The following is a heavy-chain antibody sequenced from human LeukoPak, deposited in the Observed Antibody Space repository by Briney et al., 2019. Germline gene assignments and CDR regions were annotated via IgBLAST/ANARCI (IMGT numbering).Heavy chain of an antibody. D-gene: IGHD3-22*01. V-gene: IGHV3-7*01. J-gene: IGHJ1*01. Sequence: GGSLRLSCAASGFAFTSYWMTWVRQAPGKGLECVATIKADGSEKYYVDSVKGRFAVSRDNAKNSLFLQMNRLRAEDTAVYYCATYSSLNTREFQYWGQGTLVTVSP. CDR3: ATYSSLNTREFQY. CDR1: GFAFTSYW. CDR2: IKADGSEK.